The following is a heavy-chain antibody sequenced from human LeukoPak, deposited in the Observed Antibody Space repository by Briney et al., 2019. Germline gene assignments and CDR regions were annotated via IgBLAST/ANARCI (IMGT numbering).Heavy chain of an antibody. V-gene: IGHV1-18*01. J-gene: IGHJ4*02. Sequence: ASVKVSCKASGYTFTSYGISWVRQAPGQGLEWMGWISAYNGNTNYAQKLQGRVTMTTDTSTSTAYMELRSLRSDDTAVYYCASTLSSSHVFGFDYWGQGTLVTVSS. CDR1: GYTFTSYG. D-gene: IGHD6-13*01. CDR2: ISAYNGNT. CDR3: ASTLSSSHVFGFDY.